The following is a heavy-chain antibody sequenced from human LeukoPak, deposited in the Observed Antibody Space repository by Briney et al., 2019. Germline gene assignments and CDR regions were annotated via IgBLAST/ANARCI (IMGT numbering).Heavy chain of an antibody. CDR3: ARLYYDILTGYFYLDS. J-gene: IGHJ5*01. D-gene: IGHD3-9*01. Sequence: SETLSLTCTVSGGSISTYYWSWIRQPPGKGLEWIGYNYYIGNTNYNPSLKSRVTISVDTSKNQFSLKLSSVTAADTAVYYCARLYYDILTGYFYLDSWGQGTLVTVSS. CDR1: GGSISTYY. CDR2: NYYIGNT. V-gene: IGHV4-59*08.